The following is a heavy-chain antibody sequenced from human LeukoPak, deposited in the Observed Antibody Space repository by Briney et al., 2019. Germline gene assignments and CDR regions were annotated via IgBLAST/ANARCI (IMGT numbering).Heavy chain of an antibody. CDR1: GGSISSSSYY. Sequence: SETLSLTCTVSGGSISSSSYYWGWIRQPPGKGLEWIGSIYYSGSTYYNPSLKSRVTISVDTSKNQFSLKLSSVTAADTAVYYCATMVNWNDNLTGYYYYMDVWGKGTTVTVSS. J-gene: IGHJ6*03. CDR2: IYYSGST. D-gene: IGHD1-1*01. V-gene: IGHV4-39*07. CDR3: ATMVNWNDNLTGYYYYMDV.